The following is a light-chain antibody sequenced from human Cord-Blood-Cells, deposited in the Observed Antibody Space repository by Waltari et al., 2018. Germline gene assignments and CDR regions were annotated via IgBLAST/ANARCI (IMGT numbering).Light chain of an antibody. CDR1: NIGRQS. Sequence: SYVLTQPPSVSVAPGKTARITCGGNNIGRQSVHWYQQKPGQAPVLVIYYDSDRPSGIHERFAGSNSGNTATLTISRVEAGDEADYYCQVWDSSSDHYVFGTGTKVTVL. V-gene: IGLV3-21*04. CDR2: YDS. J-gene: IGLJ1*01. CDR3: QVWDSSSDHYV.